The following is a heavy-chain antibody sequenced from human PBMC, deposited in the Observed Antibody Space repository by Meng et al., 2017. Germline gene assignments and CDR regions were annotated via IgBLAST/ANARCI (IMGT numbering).Heavy chain of an antibody. Sequence: SGCNVKKPGGRLKVSCKAYGYTLPSYYMDWVRQAPGQGCECVGRINPSGGSISYAQKFQGRVTMTRDTSTSTVYMELSSLRSEDTAVYYCARGPYSSGWYANLDYWGQGTLVTVSS. J-gene: IGHJ4*02. CDR1: GYTLPSYY. CDR2: INPSGGSI. CDR3: ARGPYSSGWYANLDY. V-gene: IGHV1-46*01. D-gene: IGHD6-19*01.